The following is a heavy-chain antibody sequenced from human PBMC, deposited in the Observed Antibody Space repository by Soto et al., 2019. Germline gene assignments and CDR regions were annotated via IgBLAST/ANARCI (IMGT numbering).Heavy chain of an antibody. CDR3: ARESSSSCHDY. Sequence: QVQLVQSGAEVKKPGASVKVSCKASGYTFTSYGITWVRQAPGQGLEWMGWISAYNGNTNYAQKLQDRVTMTTDTASSTACMELRRQKYEDTLVYYCARESSSSCHDYWGQGTLVTVSS. D-gene: IGHD6-13*01. CDR1: GYTFTSYG. CDR2: ISAYNGNT. J-gene: IGHJ4*02. V-gene: IGHV1-18*01.